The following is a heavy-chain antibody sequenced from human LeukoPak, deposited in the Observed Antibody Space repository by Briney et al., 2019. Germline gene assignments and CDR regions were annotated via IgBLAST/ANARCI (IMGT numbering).Heavy chain of an antibody. CDR2: IYYSGRT. J-gene: IGHJ4*02. V-gene: IGHV4-39*01. Sequence: PSETLSLTCAVSGGTISSSSFYWGWIPQPPGKGREWVGSIYYSGRTYSNPPLERRVTISIDTSKTQFSLPLSPVTAADTAVYYCAVLRPGYCSGGSCYRGYFDYWGQGTLVTVSS. D-gene: IGHD2-15*01. CDR3: AVLRPGYCSGGSCYRGYFDY. CDR1: GGTISSSSFY.